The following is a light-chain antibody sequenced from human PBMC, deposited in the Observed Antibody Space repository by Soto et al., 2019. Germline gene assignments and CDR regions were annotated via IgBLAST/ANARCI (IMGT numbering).Light chain of an antibody. Sequence: SYELTQPPSVSVSPGQTARITCSGDALPKQYAYWYQQKPGQAPVLVIYKDSERPSGIPERFSGSSSGTTVTLTISGVQAEDEADYYCQSADSSGTYVFVTGTKLTVL. CDR2: KDS. V-gene: IGLV3-25*03. CDR3: QSADSSGTYV. J-gene: IGLJ1*01. CDR1: ALPKQY.